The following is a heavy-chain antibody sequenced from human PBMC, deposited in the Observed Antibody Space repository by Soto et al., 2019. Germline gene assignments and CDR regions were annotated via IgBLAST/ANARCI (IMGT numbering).Heavy chain of an antibody. V-gene: IGHV4-34*01. J-gene: IGHJ4*02. CDR2: INHSGST. CDR3: ARGLGLYGSGSYSGYYFDY. CDR1: GGSFSGYY. D-gene: IGHD3-10*01. Sequence: SETLSLTCAFYGGSFSGYYWSWIRQPPGKGLEWIGEINHSGSTNYNPSLKSRVTISVDTSKNQFSLKLSSVTAADTAVYYCARGLGLYGSGSYSGYYFDYWGQGTLVTVSS.